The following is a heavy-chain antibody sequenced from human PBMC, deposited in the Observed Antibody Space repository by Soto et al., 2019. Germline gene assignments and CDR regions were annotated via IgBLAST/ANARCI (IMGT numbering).Heavy chain of an antibody. D-gene: IGHD3-10*01. CDR3: ARDLGYYGSGSYTLWYYGMDV. Sequence: GASVKVSCKASGYTFTSYAMHWVRQAPGQRLEWMGWINAGNGNTKYSQKFQGRATITRDTSASTAYMELSSLRSEDTTVYYCARDLGYYGSGSYTLWYYGMDVWGQGTTVTVSS. CDR1: GYTFTSYA. CDR2: INAGNGNT. V-gene: IGHV1-3*01. J-gene: IGHJ6*02.